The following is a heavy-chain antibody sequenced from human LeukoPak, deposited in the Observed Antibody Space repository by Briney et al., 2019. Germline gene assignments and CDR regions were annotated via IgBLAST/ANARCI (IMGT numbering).Heavy chain of an antibody. CDR2: IYHSGST. Sequence: PSETLSLTCAVSGGSISSSNWWSWVRQPPGKGLEWIGEIYHSGSTYYNPSLKSRVTISVDTSKNQFSLKLSSVTAADTAVYYCARVGGVGYGYSVDYWGQGTLVTVSS. J-gene: IGHJ4*02. CDR1: GGSISSSNW. D-gene: IGHD5-18*01. V-gene: IGHV4-4*02. CDR3: ARVGGVGYGYSVDY.